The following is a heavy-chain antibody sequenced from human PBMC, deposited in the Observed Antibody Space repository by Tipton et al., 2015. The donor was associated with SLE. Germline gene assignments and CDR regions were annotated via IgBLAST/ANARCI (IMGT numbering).Heavy chain of an antibody. CDR1: GASISSFF. D-gene: IGHD1-1*01. Sequence: TLSLTCTVSGASISSFFCSWVRQPPGQGLEWIGYSDDRDSINYNPSLKSRVTISVDTSKNQFSLKLTSVTTADTAVYYCATNFPPGRWGQGTLVTVSS. CDR3: ATNFPPGR. J-gene: IGHJ4*02. CDR2: SDDRDSI. V-gene: IGHV4-59*01.